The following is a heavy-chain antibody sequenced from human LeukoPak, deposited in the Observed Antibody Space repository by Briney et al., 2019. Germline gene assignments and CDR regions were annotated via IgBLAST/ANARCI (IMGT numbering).Heavy chain of an antibody. CDR2: ISGDGDTT. CDR1: GFTLTTYA. V-gene: IGHV3-23*01. Sequence: GGSLRLSCAASGFTLTTYAMTWVRQAPGKGLEWVSGISGDGDTTYYADSVRGRFTVSKDNSENTLYLQMNSLRAEDTAVYYCARDYGEPEAFDIWGQGTMVTVSS. D-gene: IGHD4-17*01. CDR3: ARDYGEPEAFDI. J-gene: IGHJ3*02.